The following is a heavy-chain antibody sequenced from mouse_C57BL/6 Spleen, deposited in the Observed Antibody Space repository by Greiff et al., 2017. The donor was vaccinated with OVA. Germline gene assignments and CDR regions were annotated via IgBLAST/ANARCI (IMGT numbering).Heavy chain of an antibody. D-gene: IGHD2-4*01. Sequence: VQLQQSGAELARPGASVKLSCKASGYTFTSYGISWVKQRTGQGLEWIGEIYPRSGNTYYNEKFKGKATLTADKSSSTAYMELRSLTSEDSAVYFCAREGGMITTTRYAMDYWGQGTSVTVSS. J-gene: IGHJ4*01. CDR1: GYTFTSYG. CDR3: AREGGMITTTRYAMDY. V-gene: IGHV1-81*01. CDR2: IYPRSGNT.